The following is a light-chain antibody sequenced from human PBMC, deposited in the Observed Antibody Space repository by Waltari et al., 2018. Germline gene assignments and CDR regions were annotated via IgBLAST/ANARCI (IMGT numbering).Light chain of an antibody. CDR3: CSYAGLGIYV. CDR1: SSEVGNYNL. V-gene: IGLV2-23*02. J-gene: IGLJ1*01. Sequence: QSGLTQPASVSGSPGQSITISCPGSSSEVGNYNLVPWYQQYPGKAPKLMVYEVTRRSSGVSDRFSGSKSGNTASLTIYGLQSEDEADYYCCSYAGLGIYVFGTGTKVTVL. CDR2: EVT.